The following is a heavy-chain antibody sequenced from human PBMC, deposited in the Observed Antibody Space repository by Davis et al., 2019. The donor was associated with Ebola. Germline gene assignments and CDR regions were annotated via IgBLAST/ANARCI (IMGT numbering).Heavy chain of an antibody. CDR2: IFSNDEK. D-gene: IGHD3-3*01. Sequence: SGPTLVKPTETLTLTCTVSGFSLSNARMGVSWIRQPPGKALEWLAHIFSNDEKSYSTSLKSRLTISKDTSKSQVVLTMTNMDPVDTATYYCARIDFWSGYPFDYWGQGTLVTVSS. CDR3: ARIDFWSGYPFDY. J-gene: IGHJ4*02. CDR1: GFSLSNARMG. V-gene: IGHV2-26*01.